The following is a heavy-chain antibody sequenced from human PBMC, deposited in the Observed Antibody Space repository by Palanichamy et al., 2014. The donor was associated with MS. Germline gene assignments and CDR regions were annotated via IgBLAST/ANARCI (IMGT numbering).Heavy chain of an antibody. J-gene: IGHJ3*02. V-gene: IGHV3-53*01. CDR1: GFTVSSNY. CDR3: ARVGVQSYASDAFDI. Sequence: EVQLVESGGGLIQPGGSLRLSCAASGFTVSSNYMSWVRQAPGKGLEWVSVIYSGGSTYYADSVKGRFTISRDNSKNTLYLQMNSLRAEDTAVYYCARVGVQSYASDAFDIWGQGTMVTVSS. CDR2: IYSGGST. D-gene: IGHD2-2*01.